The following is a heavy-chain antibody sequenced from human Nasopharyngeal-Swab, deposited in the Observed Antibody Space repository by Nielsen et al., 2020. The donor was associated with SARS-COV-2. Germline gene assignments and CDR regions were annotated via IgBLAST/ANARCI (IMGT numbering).Heavy chain of an antibody. Sequence: WIRQPPGKGPEWVSNISSSGTTKYYADSVKGRFTISRDNAKNSLFLQMNSLRAEDTAVYYCARDAPDYGDYAIDYWGQGTLVTVSS. V-gene: IGHV3-11*04. J-gene: IGHJ4*02. D-gene: IGHD4-17*01. CDR3: ARDAPDYGDYAIDY. CDR2: ISSSGTTK.